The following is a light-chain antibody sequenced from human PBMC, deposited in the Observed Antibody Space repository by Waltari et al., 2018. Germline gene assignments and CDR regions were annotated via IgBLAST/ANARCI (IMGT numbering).Light chain of an antibody. CDR1: AGAVTTSHY. V-gene: IGLV7-46*01. Sequence: QAVVTQEPSLTVSPGGTVTLTCASSAGAVTTSHYPYWFQQKPGQAPRTVIYDTTIKHPSYPARFAGYRLGGAAALTLAGAQPDDEAEYFCSLLYSGGRVFGGGTELTVL. J-gene: IGLJ3*02. CDR3: SLLYSGGRV. CDR2: DTT.